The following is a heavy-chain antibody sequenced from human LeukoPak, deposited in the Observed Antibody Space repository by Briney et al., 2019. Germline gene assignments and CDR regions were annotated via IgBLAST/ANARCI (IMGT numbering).Heavy chain of an antibody. Sequence: SETLSLTCTVSDGSISSGGYYWSWIRQHPGKGLEWIGYIYYSGSTSYNPSLQSRVTISVDTSKTQFSLKLSSVSAADTAVYYCASTKGYCTGGSCYPGSWGQGTLVTVSS. CDR1: DGSISSGGYY. CDR2: IYYSGST. V-gene: IGHV4-31*03. D-gene: IGHD2-15*01. CDR3: ASTKGYCTGGSCYPGS. J-gene: IGHJ5*02.